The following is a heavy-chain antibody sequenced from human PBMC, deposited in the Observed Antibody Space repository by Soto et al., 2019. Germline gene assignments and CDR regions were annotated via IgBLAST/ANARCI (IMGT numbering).Heavy chain of an antibody. CDR2: INHSGST. J-gene: IGHJ6*02. Sequence: QVQLQESGPGLVKPSGTLSLTCAVSGGSISSSNWWSWVRQPPGKGLEWIGEINHSGSTNYNPSLKSRVTISVDTSKNQFSLKLSSVTAADTAVYYCARVRVQYYDFWSGYYSPPYGMDVWGQGTTVTVSS. CDR3: ARVRVQYYDFWSGYYSPPYGMDV. D-gene: IGHD3-3*01. V-gene: IGHV4-4*02. CDR1: GGSISSSNW.